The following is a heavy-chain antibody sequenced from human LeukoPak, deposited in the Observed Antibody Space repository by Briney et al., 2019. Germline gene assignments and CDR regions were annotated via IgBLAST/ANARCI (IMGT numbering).Heavy chain of an antibody. Sequence: GGSLRLSCAVSGFTFSNYAMSWLRQTPARGLGWFSSINEVGDDTNYVDSVRGRFTVSRDNSKNTLYLQLNSLRAEDTALYYCSKRGPNTGWHFFDHWGPGTLVTVS. CDR2: INEVGDDT. V-gene: IGHV3-23*01. J-gene: IGHJ5*02. CDR1: GFTFSNYA. D-gene: IGHD6-19*01. CDR3: SKRGPNTGWHFFDH.